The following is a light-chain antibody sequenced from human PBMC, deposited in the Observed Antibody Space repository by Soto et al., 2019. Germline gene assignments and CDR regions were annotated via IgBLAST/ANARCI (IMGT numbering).Light chain of an antibody. J-gene: IGKJ4*01. CDR3: ERRSNWRVT. CDR1: QSVNIY. V-gene: IGKV3-11*01. CDR2: DAS. Sequence: MGLPRWLATVCKCAGEGKSVYCGASQSVNIYLAWYQQKPGQAPRLLIYDASNRVTCITEKSGYGVGLTSRHSCCSSLELEESAVYYCERRSNWRVTFGGGTKVDIK.